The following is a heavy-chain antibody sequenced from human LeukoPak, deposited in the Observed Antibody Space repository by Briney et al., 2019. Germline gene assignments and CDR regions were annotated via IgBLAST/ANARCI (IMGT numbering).Heavy chain of an antibody. CDR2: ISSSSTYI. D-gene: IGHD2-21*01. CDR3: ARPARAYCGGDCPIDY. CDR1: GFTFSGYR. V-gene: IGHV3-21*01. Sequence: GGSLRLSCAASGFTFSGYRVNWVRQAPGKGLEWVSSISSSSTYIYYADSVKGRFTISRDNAKNSLYLQMNSLRGEDTAVYYCARPARAYCGGDCPIDYWGQGTLVTVSS. J-gene: IGHJ4*02.